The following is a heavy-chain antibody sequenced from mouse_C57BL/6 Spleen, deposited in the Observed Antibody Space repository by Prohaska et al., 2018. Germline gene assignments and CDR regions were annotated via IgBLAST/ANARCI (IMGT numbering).Heavy chain of an antibody. J-gene: IGHJ3*01. CDR1: GYAFSSSW. V-gene: IGHV1-82*01. Sequence: QVQLQQSGPELVKPGASVKISCKASGYAFSSSWMNWVKQRPGKGLEWIGRIYPGDGDTNYNGKFKGKATLTADKSSSTAYMQLSSLTSEDSAVYFCARDYGNYPAWFAYWGQGTLVTVSA. D-gene: IGHD2-1*01. CDR2: IYPGDGDT. CDR3: ARDYGNYPAWFAY.